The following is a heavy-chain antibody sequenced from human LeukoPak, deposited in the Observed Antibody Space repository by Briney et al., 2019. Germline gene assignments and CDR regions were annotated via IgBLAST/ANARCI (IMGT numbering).Heavy chain of an antibody. V-gene: IGHV3-53*01. CDR1: GFTVSSNY. CDR3: ARAVGVDFWSGYYPNWFDP. Sequence: PGGSLRLSCAASGFTVSSNYMSWVRQAPGRGLEWVSVIYSGGSTYYADSVKGRFTISRVNSKNTLYLQMNSLRAEDTAVYYCARAVGVDFWSGYYPNWFDPWGQGTLVAVSS. J-gene: IGHJ5*02. D-gene: IGHD3-3*01. CDR2: IYSGGST.